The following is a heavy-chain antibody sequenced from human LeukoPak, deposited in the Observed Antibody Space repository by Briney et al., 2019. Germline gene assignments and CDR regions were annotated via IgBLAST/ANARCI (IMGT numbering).Heavy chain of an antibody. V-gene: IGHV4-38-2*02. CDR2: IYHSGST. J-gene: IGHJ4*02. CDR1: GYSISSGYY. D-gene: IGHD6-19*01. CDR3: ARAVGYSSGWYWFDY. Sequence: SETLSLTCTVSGYSISSGYYWGWIRQPPGKGLEWIGSIYHSGSTHYNPSLKSRVTISVDTSKNQFSLKLSSVTAADTAVYYCARAVGYSSGWYWFDYWGQGTLVTVSS.